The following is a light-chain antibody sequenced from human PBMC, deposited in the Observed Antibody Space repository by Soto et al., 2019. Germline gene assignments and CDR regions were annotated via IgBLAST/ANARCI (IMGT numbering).Light chain of an antibody. V-gene: IGLV2-14*01. CDR2: GVS. CDR3: SSYTSSITPYV. Sequence: QSALTQPASVSGSPEQSITISCTGTITDIGAYNYVSWYQQHPGKAPKLLIYGVSSRPSGVSNRFSGSKSGNAAYLTISGLQADDEAEYYCSSYTSSITPYVFGTGTKVTVL. CDR1: ITDIGAYNY. J-gene: IGLJ1*01.